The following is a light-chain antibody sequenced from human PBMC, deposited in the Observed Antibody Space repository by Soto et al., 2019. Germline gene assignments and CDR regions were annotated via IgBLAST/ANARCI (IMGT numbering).Light chain of an antibody. J-gene: IGLJ2*01. CDR2: RNN. CDR3: AAWDDSLSGL. V-gene: IGLV1-47*01. Sequence: QSVLTQPPSASGTPGQRVTISCSGSRSNIGSHYVYWYQRLPGAAPKLLIYRNNQRPSGVPDRFSGSKSGASASLAISGLRSEDDADYYCAAWDDSLSGLFGGGTKLTVL. CDR1: RSNIGSHY.